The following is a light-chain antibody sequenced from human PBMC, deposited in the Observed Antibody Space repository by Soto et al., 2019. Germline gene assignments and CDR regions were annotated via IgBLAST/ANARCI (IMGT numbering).Light chain of an antibody. CDR1: QSVGDY. CDR2: DAS. V-gene: IGKV3-11*01. J-gene: IGKJ4*01. CDR3: QQRRDWPRVT. Sequence: EIVLTQSPATLSLSPGETATLSCRTSQSVGDYLAWYQQKPGQAPRVLIYDASNRAPGIPARFSGSGYGTDFTLAITSLEPEDFAVYYCQQRRDWPRVTFGGGTKVGIK.